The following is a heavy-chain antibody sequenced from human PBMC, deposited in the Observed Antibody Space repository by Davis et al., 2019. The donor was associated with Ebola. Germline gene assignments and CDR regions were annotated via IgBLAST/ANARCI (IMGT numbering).Heavy chain of an antibody. CDR3: ARRVPFWRSPGNAFDI. J-gene: IGHJ3*02. CDR2: INHSGST. V-gene: IGHV4-34*01. CDR1: GGSFSSYY. Sequence: MPSETLSLTCAVYGGSFSSYYWSWIRQPPGKGLEWIGEINHSGSTNYNPSLKSRVTISVDKSKNQFSLKLSSVTAADTAVYYCARRVPFWRSPGNAFDIWGQGTMVTVSS. D-gene: IGHD3-3*01.